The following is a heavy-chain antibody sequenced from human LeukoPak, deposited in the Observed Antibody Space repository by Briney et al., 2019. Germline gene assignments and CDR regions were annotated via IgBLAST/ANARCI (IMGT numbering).Heavy chain of an antibody. CDR1: GFTFSSSS. CDR3: ARGRQNSGSYSDAFDI. V-gene: IGHV3-21*01. CDR2: ISTSSSYI. D-gene: IGHD1-26*01. J-gene: IGHJ3*02. Sequence: GGSLRLSCAASGFTFSSSSMHWVRQAPGKGLGWVSSISTSSSYIYYADSVKGRFTISRDNAKNSLSLQMNSLRAEDTAVYYCARGRQNSGSYSDAFDIWGQGTMVTVSS.